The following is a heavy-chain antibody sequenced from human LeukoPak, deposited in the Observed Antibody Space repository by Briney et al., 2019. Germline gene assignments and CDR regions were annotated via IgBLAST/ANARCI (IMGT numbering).Heavy chain of an antibody. V-gene: IGHV1-69*05. D-gene: IGHD3-10*01. CDR2: IIPIFGTA. CDR3: ARDLISLVRGVVDY. J-gene: IGHJ4*02. Sequence: VIIPIFGTANYAQKFQGRVTITTDESTSTAYMELSSLRSEDTAVYYCARDLISLVRGVVDYWGQGTLVTVSS.